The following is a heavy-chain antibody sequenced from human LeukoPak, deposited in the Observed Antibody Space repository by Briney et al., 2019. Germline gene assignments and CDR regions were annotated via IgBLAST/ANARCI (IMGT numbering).Heavy chain of an antibody. CDR2: ISHDGSNK. CDR3: TTQRSRITMVRGVIRSDH. CDR1: GFTFSRYG. D-gene: IGHD3-10*01. J-gene: IGHJ4*02. V-gene: IGHV3-30*03. Sequence: PGRSLRLSCAASGFTFSRYGVHWVRQAPGKGLEWVAVISHDGSNKYYADSVKGRFTISRDDSKNTLYLQMNSLKTEDTAVYYCTTQRSRITMVRGVIRSDHWGQGTLVTVSS.